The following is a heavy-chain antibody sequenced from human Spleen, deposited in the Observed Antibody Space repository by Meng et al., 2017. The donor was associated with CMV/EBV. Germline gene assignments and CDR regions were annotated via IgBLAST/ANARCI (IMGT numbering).Heavy chain of an antibody. V-gene: IGHV3-66*01. Sequence: GGSLRLSCAASGFTFSYYSMNWVRQAPGKGLEWVSVIYSGGTTFYTDSVKGRFTISSDNSKNSLYLQMNSLRVEDTAMYYCARVRTALATHDYWGQGTLVTVSS. CDR3: ARVRTALATHDY. CDR1: GFTFSYYS. CDR2: IYSGGTT. D-gene: IGHD5-24*01. J-gene: IGHJ4*02.